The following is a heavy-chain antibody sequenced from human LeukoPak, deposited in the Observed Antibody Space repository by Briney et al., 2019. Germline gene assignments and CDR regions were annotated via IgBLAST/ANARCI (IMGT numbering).Heavy chain of an antibody. Sequence: PSETLSLTCTVSGGSISSYYWSWIRQPPGKGLEWIGYIYYSGSTNYNPSLKSRVTISVDTSKNQFSLKLSSVTAADTAVYYGARDRVTHDAFDIWGQGTMVTVFS. V-gene: IGHV4-59*01. CDR3: ARDRVTHDAFDI. J-gene: IGHJ3*02. D-gene: IGHD4-23*01. CDR2: IYYSGST. CDR1: GGSISSYY.